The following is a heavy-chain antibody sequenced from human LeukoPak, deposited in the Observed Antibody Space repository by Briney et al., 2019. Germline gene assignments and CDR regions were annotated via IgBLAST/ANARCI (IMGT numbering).Heavy chain of an antibody. J-gene: IGHJ4*02. CDR2: VSSSGGTI. Sequence: GGSLRLSCAASGFTLSSYSMNWVRQAAGKGLEWVSYVSSSGGTIYYADSVKGRFTISRDNAKNSLYLQMNSLRAEGTAVYYCARDPPLDYWGQGTLVTVSS. CDR3: ARDPPLDY. V-gene: IGHV3-48*04. CDR1: GFTLSSYS.